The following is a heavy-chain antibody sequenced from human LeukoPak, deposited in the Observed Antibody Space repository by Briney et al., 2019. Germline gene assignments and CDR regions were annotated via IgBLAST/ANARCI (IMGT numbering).Heavy chain of an antibody. CDR2: ISAYNGDI. CDR3: ARSHATTYSRGKNFADY. J-gene: IGHJ4*02. CDR1: GYTFTDNG. V-gene: IGHV1-18*01. D-gene: IGHD3-22*01. Sequence: ASVKVSCKASGYTFTDNGITWVRQAPGQGLEWMGYISAYNGDIDYAQILQGRATMTTDTSTSTAYMELRSLRSDDTAVYYCARSHATTYSRGKNFADYWGQGSLVTVSS.